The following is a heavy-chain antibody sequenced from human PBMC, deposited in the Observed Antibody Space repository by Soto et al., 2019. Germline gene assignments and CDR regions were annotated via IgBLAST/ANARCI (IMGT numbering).Heavy chain of an antibody. Sequence: TLSLTCTVSGGSFSNDYWSWIRQSPGKGLEWIGDIFHSGITNYNPSLQSRVTISIDKSKNQFSLKLSSVTAADTAVYYCARALNYGDYGGYYYYYGMDVWGQGTTVNVSS. D-gene: IGHD4-17*01. V-gene: IGHV4-59*12. CDR1: GGSFSNDY. J-gene: IGHJ6*02. CDR2: IFHSGIT. CDR3: ARALNYGDYGGYYYYYGMDV.